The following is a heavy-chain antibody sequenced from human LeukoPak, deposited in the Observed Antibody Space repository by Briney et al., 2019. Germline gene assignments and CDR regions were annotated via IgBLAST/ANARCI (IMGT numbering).Heavy chain of an antibody. Sequence: SETLSLTCTVSDGSISSSSDYWAWIRQPPGKGLEWIGSIYYSGSTYYNPSLKSRVTISVDTSKDQFSLKLSSVAAADTAVYYCARDDYTSINYWGQGTLVTVSS. J-gene: IGHJ4*02. CDR3: ARDDYTSINY. V-gene: IGHV4-39*02. CDR2: IYYSGST. D-gene: IGHD4-11*01. CDR1: DGSISSSSDY.